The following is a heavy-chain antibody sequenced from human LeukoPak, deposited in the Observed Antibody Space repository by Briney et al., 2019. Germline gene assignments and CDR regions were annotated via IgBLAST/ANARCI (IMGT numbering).Heavy chain of an antibody. V-gene: IGHV3-74*01. CDR1: GFTFSSYW. J-gene: IGHJ6*02. D-gene: IGHD4-23*01. CDR2: INSDGSST. CDR3: ARDRYGGYYYYGMDV. Sequence: PGGSLRLSCAASGFTFSSYWMHWVRQAPGKGLVWVSRINSDGSSTSYADSVKGRFTISRDNAKNTLYLQMNRLRAEDTAVYYCARDRYGGYYYYGMDVWGQGTTVTVSS.